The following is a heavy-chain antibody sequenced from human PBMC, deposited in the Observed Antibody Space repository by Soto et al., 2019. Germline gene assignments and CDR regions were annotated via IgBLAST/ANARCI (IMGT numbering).Heavy chain of an antibody. CDR3: ARGDSGYVRYFQH. CDR2: IYYSGST. Sequence: SETLSLTCTVSGGSISSYYWSWIRQPPGKGLEWIGYIYYSGSTNYNPSLKSRVTISVDTSKNQFSLKLSSVTAADTAVYYCARGDSGYVRYFQHWGQGTLVTVSS. CDR1: GGSISSYY. J-gene: IGHJ1*01. V-gene: IGHV4-59*01. D-gene: IGHD5-12*01.